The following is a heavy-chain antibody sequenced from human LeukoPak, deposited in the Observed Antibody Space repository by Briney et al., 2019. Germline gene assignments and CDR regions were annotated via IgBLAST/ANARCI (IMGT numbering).Heavy chain of an antibody. J-gene: IGHJ1*01. CDR3: ETVAIGGYYTLLAEYFQH. Sequence: ASVKVSCKVSGYTLTELSMHWVRQAPGKGLEWMGGFDPEDGETIYARKFQGRVTMTEDTSTDTAYVELSSLRSEDTAVYYCETVAIGGYYTLLAEYFQHWGQGTLVTVSS. V-gene: IGHV1-24*01. CDR2: FDPEDGET. D-gene: IGHD3-3*01. CDR1: GYTLTELS.